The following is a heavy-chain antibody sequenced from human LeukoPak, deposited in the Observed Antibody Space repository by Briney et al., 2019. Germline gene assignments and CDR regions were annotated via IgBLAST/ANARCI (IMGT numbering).Heavy chain of an antibody. J-gene: IGHJ2*01. V-gene: IGHV4-30-4*08. CDR1: GGSISSGDYY. Sequence: PSQTLSLTCTVSGGSISSGDYYWSWIRQPPGKGLEWIGYIYYSGSTYYNPSLKSRVTISVDTSKNLFSLKLSSVTAADTAVYYCARWAYGDYWYFDLWGRGTLVTVSS. CDR2: IYYSGST. CDR3: ARWAYGDYWYFDL. D-gene: IGHD4-17*01.